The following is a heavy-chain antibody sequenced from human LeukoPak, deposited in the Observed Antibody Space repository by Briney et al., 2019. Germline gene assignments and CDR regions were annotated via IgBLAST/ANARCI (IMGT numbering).Heavy chain of an antibody. CDR3: ARDSMPRYNWNDDAFDI. CDR1: GYTFTSYG. V-gene: IGHV1-18*01. D-gene: IGHD1-1*01. CDR2: ISAYNGNT. J-gene: IGHJ3*02. Sequence: ASVNVSCKASGYTFTSYGISWVRQAPGQGLEWMGWISAYNGNTNYAQKLQGRVTMTTDTSTSTAYMELRSLRSDDTAVYYCARDSMPRYNWNDDAFDIWGQGTMVTVSS.